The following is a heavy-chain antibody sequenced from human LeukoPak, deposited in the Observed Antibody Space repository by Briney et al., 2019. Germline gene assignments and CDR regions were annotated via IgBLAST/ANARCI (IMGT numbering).Heavy chain of an antibody. CDR1: GFTFSSYW. CDR3: ATMTTVTTRTL. Sequence: GGSLRLSCAASGFTFSSYWMHWVRQAPGKGLVWVSRINGEGSTANYADSVKGRFTISRDNAKNTLYLQMNSLRAEDTAMYYCATMTTVTTRTLWGQGTLVAVSS. D-gene: IGHD4-17*01. V-gene: IGHV3-74*01. CDR2: INGEGSTA. J-gene: IGHJ4*02.